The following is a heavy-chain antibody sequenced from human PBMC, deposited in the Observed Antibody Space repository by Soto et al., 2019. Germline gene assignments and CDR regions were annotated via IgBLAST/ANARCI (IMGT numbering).Heavy chain of an antibody. CDR2: IGVHNGNT. V-gene: IGHV1-18*01. J-gene: IGHJ4*02. CDR1: GYTFTSYG. Sequence: ASVKVSCKASGYTFTSYGISWVRQAPVQGLEWMGWIGVHNGNTKYAQNLQGRVTMTTDTSTGTAYMELRSLRCDDTAVYYCARDTDVGAGNFEYWGQGTLVTVSS. D-gene: IGHD1-26*01. CDR3: ARDTDVGAGNFEY.